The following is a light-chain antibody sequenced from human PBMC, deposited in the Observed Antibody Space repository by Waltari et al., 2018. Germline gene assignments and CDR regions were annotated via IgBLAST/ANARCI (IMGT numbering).Light chain of an antibody. CDR2: WAA. CDR1: QSILYRSNNKNY. CDR3: QQHYNTPLT. J-gene: IGKJ4*01. V-gene: IGKV4-1*01. Sequence: DIVMTQSPDSLAVSLGERATINCKSSQSILYRSNNKNYLAWYQQKPGQSPKWLINWAATRESGVPDRVSGSGSGTDFTLTISSLQAEDVAVYFCQQHYNTPLTFGGGTKVEIK.